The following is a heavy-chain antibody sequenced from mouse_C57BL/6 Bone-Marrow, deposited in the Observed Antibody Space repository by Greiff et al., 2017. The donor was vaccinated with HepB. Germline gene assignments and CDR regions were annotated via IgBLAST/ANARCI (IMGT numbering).Heavy chain of an antibody. Sequence: QVQLQQPGAELVKPGASVKLSCKASGYTFTSYWMHWVKQRPGQGLEWIGMIHPNSGSTNYNEKFKSKATLTVDKSSSTAYMQLSSLTSEDSAVYCCARDTTVVAGAYWGQGTLVTVSA. CDR1: GYTFTSYW. CDR2: IHPNSGST. V-gene: IGHV1-64*01. D-gene: IGHD1-1*01. J-gene: IGHJ3*01. CDR3: ARDTTVVAGAY.